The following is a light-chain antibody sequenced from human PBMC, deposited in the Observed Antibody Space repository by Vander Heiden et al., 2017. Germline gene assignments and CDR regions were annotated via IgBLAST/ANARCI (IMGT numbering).Light chain of an antibody. J-gene: IGLJ3*02. V-gene: IGLV1-44*01. CDR2: SRG. CDR3: AAWDDSLNAWV. Sequence: QSVLTQPPSSSGPPGQRVTFGCSGGSATLGTNIVNGYQQPPGTSAQLIIHSRGQRHSGVPGRYSGSKSGTTASVAISGLQSGDEAEYYWAAWDDSLNAWVFGGGTKLTVL. CDR1: SATLGTNI.